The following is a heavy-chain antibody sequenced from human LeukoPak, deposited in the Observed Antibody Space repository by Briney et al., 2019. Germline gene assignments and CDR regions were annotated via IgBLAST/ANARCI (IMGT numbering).Heavy chain of an antibody. D-gene: IGHD7-27*01. Sequence: KPSETLSLTCAVYGGSFSGYYWSWIRQPPGKGLEWIGEINHSGSTNYNPSLKSRVTISVDTSKNQFSLKLSSVTAADTAVYYCAVNWGTDYWGQGTLVTVSS. CDR2: INHSGST. J-gene: IGHJ4*02. CDR3: AVNWGTDY. V-gene: IGHV4-34*01. CDR1: GGSFSGYY.